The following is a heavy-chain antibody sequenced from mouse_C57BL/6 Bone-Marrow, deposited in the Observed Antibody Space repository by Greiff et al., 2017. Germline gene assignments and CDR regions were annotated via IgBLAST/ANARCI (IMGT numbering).Heavy chain of an antibody. V-gene: IGHV1-63*01. CDR3: ARSKYYAIDY. CDR1: GYTFTNYW. J-gene: IGHJ4*01. CDR2: IYPGGGYT. Sequence: QVQLQQSGAELVRPGTSVKMSCKASGYTFTNYWIGWAKQRPGHGLEWIGDIYPGGGYTNYTEKFKGKATLTADKSSSTAYMQFSSLTSEDSAIYYCARSKYYAIDYWSQGTSVTVAS.